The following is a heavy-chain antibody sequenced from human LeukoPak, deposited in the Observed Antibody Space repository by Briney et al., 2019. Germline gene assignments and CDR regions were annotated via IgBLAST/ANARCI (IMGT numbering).Heavy chain of an antibody. CDR1: GFTFSSYA. Sequence: GGSLRLSREASGFTFSSYAMSWVRQAPGKGLEWVSAISGSGGSTYYADSVKGRFTISRDNSKNTLYLQMNRLRAEDTAVYYCAKGLIYGDVPDDAFDIWGQGTMVTVSS. J-gene: IGHJ3*02. V-gene: IGHV3-23*01. D-gene: IGHD4-17*01. CDR3: AKGLIYGDVPDDAFDI. CDR2: ISGSGGST.